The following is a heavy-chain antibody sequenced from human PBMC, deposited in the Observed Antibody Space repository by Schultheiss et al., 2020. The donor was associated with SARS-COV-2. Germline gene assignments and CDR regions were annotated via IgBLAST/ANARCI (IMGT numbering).Heavy chain of an antibody. Sequence: GGSLRLSCAASGFTFSSYEMNWVRQAPGKGLEWVSAISGSGGSTYYADSVKGRFTISRDNSKNTLYLQMNSLRAEDTAVYYCARDGKLHPMDVWGKGTTVTVSS. J-gene: IGHJ6*03. CDR3: ARDGKLHPMDV. V-gene: IGHV3-23*01. CDR1: GFTFSSYE. D-gene: IGHD1-7*01. CDR2: ISGSGGST.